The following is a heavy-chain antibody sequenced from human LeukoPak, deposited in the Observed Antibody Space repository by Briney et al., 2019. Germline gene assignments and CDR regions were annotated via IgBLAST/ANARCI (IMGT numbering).Heavy chain of an antibody. CDR2: ISRSSSSI. CDR1: GFTFSNYN. CDR3: ARRNAMDV. Sequence: GGSLRLSCAASGFTFSNYNMNWARQAPGKGLEWVSSISRSSSSIYYADSVKGRFTISRDNTKNSLYLQMNSLRAEDTAVYYCARRNAMDVWGQGTTVIVFS. J-gene: IGHJ6*02. V-gene: IGHV3-21*01.